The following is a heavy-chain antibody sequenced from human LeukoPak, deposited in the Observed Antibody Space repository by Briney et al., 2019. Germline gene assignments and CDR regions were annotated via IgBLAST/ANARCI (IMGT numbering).Heavy chain of an antibody. D-gene: IGHD3-10*01. CDR3: ARAVHGSHWFDP. CDR1: GDSVSSNSAG. CDR2: TYYMSKWYN. Sequence: SQTLSLTCDISGDSVSSNSAGWNWIRQSPSRGLEWLGRTYYMSKWYNEYAVSVQSRVTINPDTYKNQFSLQLNSVTPEDTAVYFCARAVHGSHWFDPWGQGTLVTVSS. V-gene: IGHV6-1*01. J-gene: IGHJ5*02.